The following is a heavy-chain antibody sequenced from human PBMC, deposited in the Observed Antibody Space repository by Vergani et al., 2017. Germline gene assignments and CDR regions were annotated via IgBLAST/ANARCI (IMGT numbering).Heavy chain of an antibody. J-gene: IGHJ4*02. CDR1: GFTFSSYA. V-gene: IGHV3-23*01. CDR3: AKDRPYYYDSSGSTPFDY. D-gene: IGHD3-22*01. CDR2: ISGSGGST. Sequence: EVQLLESGGGLVQPGGSLRLSCAASGFTFSSYAMSWVRRAPGKGLEWVSAISGSGGSTYYADSVKGRFTISRDNSKNTLYLQMNSLRAEDTAVYYCAKDRPYYYDSSGSTPFDYWGQGTLVTVSS.